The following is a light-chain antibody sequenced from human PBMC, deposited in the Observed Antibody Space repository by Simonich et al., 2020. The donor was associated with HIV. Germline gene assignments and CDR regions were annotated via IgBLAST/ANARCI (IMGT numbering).Light chain of an antibody. J-gene: IGKJ2*01. CDR1: QSLLHSDGKTY. CDR2: EGS. CDR3: MQGIHLPYT. V-gene: IGKV2-29*03. Sequence: DIVMTQTPLSLSVTPGQPASISCTSSQSLLHSDGKTYLYWYLQQPGQSPQLLIYEGSNRFSGVPDRFSGSGSGTDFTLQISRVEAEDVGVYYCMQGIHLPYTFGQGTKLEIK.